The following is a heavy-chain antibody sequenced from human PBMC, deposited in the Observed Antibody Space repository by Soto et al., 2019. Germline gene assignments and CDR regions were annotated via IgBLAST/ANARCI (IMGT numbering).Heavy chain of an antibody. Sequence: GESLKISCQGSGYSFGAYWIGWVRQMPGKGLEWMGIIFPGDSDTRYRPSFQGQVTISVDTSINTAYLQWSSLKASDTAIYFCARGGIIGTPPEYWGQGTQVTVSS. V-gene: IGHV5-51*01. D-gene: IGHD1-7*01. CDR3: ARGGIIGTPPEY. CDR1: GYSFGAYW. J-gene: IGHJ4*02. CDR2: IFPGDSDT.